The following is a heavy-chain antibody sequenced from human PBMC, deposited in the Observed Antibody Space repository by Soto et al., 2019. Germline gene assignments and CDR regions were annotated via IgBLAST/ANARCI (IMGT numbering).Heavy chain of an antibody. CDR2: ISSSGSTI. CDR3: ARADYGSGNYYYYYYMDV. V-gene: IGHV3-11*01. Sequence: GGSLRLSCAASGFTFSDYYMSWIRQAPGKGLEWVSYISSSGSTIYYADSVKGRFTISRDNAKNSLYLQMNSLRAEDTAVYYCARADYGSGNYYYYYYMDVWGKGTTVTVSS. J-gene: IGHJ6*03. CDR1: GFTFSDYY. D-gene: IGHD3-10*01.